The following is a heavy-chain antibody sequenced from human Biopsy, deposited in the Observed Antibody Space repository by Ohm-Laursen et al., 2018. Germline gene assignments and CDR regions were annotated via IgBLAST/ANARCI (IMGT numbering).Heavy chain of an antibody. CDR1: GFSLSARGMC. J-gene: IGHJ6*02. V-gene: IGHV2-70*11. D-gene: IGHD6-13*01. Sequence: TQTLTLTCSFSGFSLSARGMCVSWIRQAPGRALEWLARVDWDDYKDYSASLQTKLSISKDTSNNQVVLTVNNVDPADTATYYCARTPILIVSAGLVYRHRRHLQGMDVWGQGIAVTVS. CDR3: ARTPILIVSAGLVYRHRRHLQGMDV. CDR2: VDWDDYK.